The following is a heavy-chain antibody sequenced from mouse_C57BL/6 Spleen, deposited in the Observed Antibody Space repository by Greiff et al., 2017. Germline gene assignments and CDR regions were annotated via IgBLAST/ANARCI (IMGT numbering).Heavy chain of an antibody. CDR3: ASITTVVAPFDY. CDR1: GYTFTSYG. CDR2: IYPRSGNT. Sequence: VQLQESGAELARPGASVKLSCKASGYTFTSYGISWVKQRTGQGLEWIGEIYPRSGNTYYNEKFKGKATLTAVKSSSTAYMELSSLTSKDSAVYFCASITTVVAPFDYWGQGTTLTVSS. D-gene: IGHD1-1*01. V-gene: IGHV1-81*01. J-gene: IGHJ2*01.